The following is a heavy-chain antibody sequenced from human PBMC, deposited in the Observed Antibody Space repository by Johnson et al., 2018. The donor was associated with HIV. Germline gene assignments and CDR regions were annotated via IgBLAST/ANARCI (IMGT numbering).Heavy chain of an antibody. J-gene: IGHJ3*02. D-gene: IGHD5-12*01. Sequence: VQLVESGGGVVQPGKSLRLSCAASGFTFSSYAMSWVRQAPGKGLEWVSAISGSGGSTYYADSVKGRFTISRDNSKNTLYLQMNSLRTEDTAVYYCAAPRESRIGYDLDAFDIWGQGTMVTVSS. CDR3: AAPRESRIGYDLDAFDI. CDR2: ISGSGGST. V-gene: IGHV3-23*04. CDR1: GFTFSSYA.